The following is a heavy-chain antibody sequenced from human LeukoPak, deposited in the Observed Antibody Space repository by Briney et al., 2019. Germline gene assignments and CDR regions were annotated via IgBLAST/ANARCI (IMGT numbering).Heavy chain of an antibody. CDR1: GSTFSSYW. CDR2: INSDGSST. Sequence: GGSLRLSCAASGSTFSSYWMHWVRQAPGKGLVWVSRINSDGSSTSYADSVKGRFTISRDNSKSTLSLQMNSLRAEDSAVYYCAKEKMVVAGADAFDIWGQGAMVTVSS. V-gene: IGHV3-74*01. J-gene: IGHJ3*02. CDR3: AKEKMVVAGADAFDI. D-gene: IGHD6-19*01.